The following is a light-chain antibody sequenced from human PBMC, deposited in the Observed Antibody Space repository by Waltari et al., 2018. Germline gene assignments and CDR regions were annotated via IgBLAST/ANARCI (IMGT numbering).Light chain of an antibody. CDR3: MIWHSSAVV. Sequence: QAVLTQPSSLSASPGASASLTCTFRSGINVGTYGISWYQHKAGSPPQYLLRYKSASDKQQGSGVPSRFSGSKDASANAGILLISGLQSEDEADYYCMIWHSSAVVFGGGTKLTVL. J-gene: IGLJ2*01. CDR1: SGINVGTYG. CDR2: YKSASDK. V-gene: IGLV5-45*02.